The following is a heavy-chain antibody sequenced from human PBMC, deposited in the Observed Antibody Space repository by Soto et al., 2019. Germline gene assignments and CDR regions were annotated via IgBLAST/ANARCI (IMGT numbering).Heavy chain of an antibody. CDR2: IYDSGST. J-gene: IGHJ4*02. CDR1: GGSIGSSNW. Sequence: SETLSLTCAVSGGSIGSSNWWSWVRQSPGKGLEWIGEIYDSGSTNYNPSLKSRVTISLDKSKNQFSLKLSSVNAADTAVYYCARLKTYDILNKSDSWGQGSLVT. D-gene: IGHD3-9*01. CDR3: ARLKTYDILNKSDS. V-gene: IGHV4-4*02.